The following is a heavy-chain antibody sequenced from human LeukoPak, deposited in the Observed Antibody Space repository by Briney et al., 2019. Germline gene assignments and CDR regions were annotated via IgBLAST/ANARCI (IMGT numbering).Heavy chain of an antibody. V-gene: IGHV4-31*03. CDR3: ASGLGPPTTVYTYPYYYGMDV. CDR2: IYYSGST. D-gene: IGHD4-17*01. CDR1: GGSISSGGYY. J-gene: IGHJ6*02. Sequence: PSQTLSLTCTVSGGSISSGGYYWSWIRQHPGKGLEWIGYIYYSGSTYYNPSLKSRVTISVDTSKNQFSLKLSSVTAADTAVYYCASGLGPPTTVYTYPYYYGMDVWGQGTTVTVSS.